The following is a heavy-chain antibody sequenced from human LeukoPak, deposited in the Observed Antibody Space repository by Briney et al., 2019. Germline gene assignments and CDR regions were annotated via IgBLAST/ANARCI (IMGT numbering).Heavy chain of an antibody. CDR3: ARGGRVVDIVVVPAAFDDAFDI. V-gene: IGHV1-69*13. J-gene: IGHJ3*02. D-gene: IGHD2-2*03. CDR1: GGTFSSYA. CDR2: IIPIFGTA. Sequence: GASVKVSCKASGGTFSSYAISWVRQAPGQGLEWMGGIIPIFGTANYAQKFQGRVTITADESTSTAYMELSSLRSEDTAVYYCARGGRVVDIVVVPAAFDDAFDIWGQGTMVTVSS.